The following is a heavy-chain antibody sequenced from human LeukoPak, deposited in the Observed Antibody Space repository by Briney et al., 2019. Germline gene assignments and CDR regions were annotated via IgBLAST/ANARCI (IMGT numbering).Heavy chain of an antibody. V-gene: IGHV4-34*01. J-gene: IGHJ4*02. CDR3: ARDPIGYGGNSRAFDY. D-gene: IGHD4-23*01. Sequence: PSETLSLTCAVYGGSFSGYYWSWIRQPPGKGLEWIGEINHSGSTNYNPSLKSRVTISVDTSKNQFSLKLSSVTAADTAVYYCARDPIGYGGNSRAFDYWGQGTLVTVSS. CDR1: GGSFSGYY. CDR2: INHSGST.